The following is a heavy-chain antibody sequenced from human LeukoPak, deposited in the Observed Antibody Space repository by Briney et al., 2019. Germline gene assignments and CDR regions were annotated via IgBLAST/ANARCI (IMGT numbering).Heavy chain of an antibody. V-gene: IGHV2-70*11. J-gene: IGHJ4*02. Sequence: ASGPALVKPTQTLTLTCTFSGFSLSTSGMCVSWIRQASGKALEWLARIDWDDDKYYSTSLKTRLTISKDTSKNQVVLTMTNMDPVDTATYYCARINMITFGGVIIDYWGQGTLVTVSS. D-gene: IGHD3-16*02. CDR2: IDWDDDK. CDR1: GFSLSTSGMC. CDR3: ARINMITFGGVIIDY.